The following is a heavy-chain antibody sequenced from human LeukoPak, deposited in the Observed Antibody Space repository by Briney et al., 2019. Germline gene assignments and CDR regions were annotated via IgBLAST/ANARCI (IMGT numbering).Heavy chain of an antibody. CDR1: GFTFTTYA. J-gene: IGHJ3*02. CDR2: ISGSGSST. D-gene: IGHD2-2*01. V-gene: IGHV3-23*01. Sequence: GGSLRLSCAASGFTFTTYAMSWVRQAPGKGLEWVSAISGSGSSTYYADSVKGRFTISRDNSKNTLFLQMNSLRAEDTAVYYCAKGYCSSSSCYSYAFDIWGQGTVVNVSS. CDR3: AKGYCSSSSCYSYAFDI.